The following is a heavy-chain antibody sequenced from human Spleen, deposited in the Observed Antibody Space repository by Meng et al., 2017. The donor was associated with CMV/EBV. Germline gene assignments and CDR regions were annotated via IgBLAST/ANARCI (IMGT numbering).Heavy chain of an antibody. Sequence: GESLKISCKGSGYSFTSYWIGWVRQMPGKGLEWMGIIYPGDSDTRYSPSFQGQVTISADKSISTAYLQWSSLKASDTAMYYCARHPPGKRYCSSTSCYSASSDYYYDGMDVWGQGTTVTVSS. CDR2: IYPGDSDT. V-gene: IGHV5-51*01. CDR1: GYSFTSYW. J-gene: IGHJ6*02. D-gene: IGHD2-2*01. CDR3: ARHPPGKRYCSSTSCYSASSDYYYDGMDV.